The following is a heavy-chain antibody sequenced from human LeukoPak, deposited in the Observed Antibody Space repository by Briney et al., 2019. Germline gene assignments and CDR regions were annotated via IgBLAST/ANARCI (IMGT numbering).Heavy chain of an antibody. CDR2: INSDGSST. CDR3: ARDRDGPDY. D-gene: IGHD5-24*01. CDR1: GFTFSNCW. J-gene: IGHJ4*02. Sequence: GGSLRLSCAASGFTFSNCWMHWVHQGPGKGLVWVSRINSDGSSTRYADSVKGRFTISRDNAKNTLYLRMNSLRAEDTAVYYCARDRDGPDYWGQGTLVTVSS. V-gene: IGHV3-74*01.